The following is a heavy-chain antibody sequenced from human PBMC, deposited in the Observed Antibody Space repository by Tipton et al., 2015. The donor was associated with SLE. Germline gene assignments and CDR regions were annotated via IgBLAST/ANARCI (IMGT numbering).Heavy chain of an antibody. D-gene: IGHD1-14*01. CDR1: GGSISSYY. J-gene: IGHJ6*02. CDR3: ARRREPRYYGMDV. CDR2: IYYSGST. Sequence: TLSLTCTVSGGSISSYYWSWIRQPPGKGLEWIGYIYYSGSTNYNPSLKSRVTISVDTSKNQFSLKLSSVTAADTAMYYCARRREPRYYGMDVWGQGTTVTVSS. V-gene: IGHV4-59*08.